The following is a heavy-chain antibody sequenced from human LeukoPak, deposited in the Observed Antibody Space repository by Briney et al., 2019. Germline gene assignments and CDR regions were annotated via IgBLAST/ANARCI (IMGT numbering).Heavy chain of an antibody. V-gene: IGHV4-59*01. D-gene: IGHD3-10*01. Sequence: PSETLSLTCTVSGGSISNYYWNWIRQPPGKGLEWIGYILSSGSTHHNPSLTSRISLSVDTSKNQFSLKLTSVTAADTAVYYCARAYYYGSGSYGLDYWGQGTLVTVSS. CDR1: GGSISNYY. CDR3: ARAYYYGSGSYGLDY. CDR2: ILSSGST. J-gene: IGHJ4*02.